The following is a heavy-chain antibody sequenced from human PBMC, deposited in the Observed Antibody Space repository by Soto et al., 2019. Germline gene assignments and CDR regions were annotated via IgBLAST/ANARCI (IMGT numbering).Heavy chain of an antibody. Sequence: GASVKVSCKASGYTFTSYAMHWVRQAPGQRLEWMGWINAGNGNTKYSRKFQGRVTITRDTSASTAYMELSSLRSEDTAVYYCARKFSSNYCSGGSCNPVYWFAPWGQGPLVTVPS. CDR1: GYTFTSYA. J-gene: IGHJ5*02. CDR3: ARKFSSNYCSGGSCNPVYWFAP. V-gene: IGHV1-3*01. CDR2: INAGNGNT. D-gene: IGHD2-15*01.